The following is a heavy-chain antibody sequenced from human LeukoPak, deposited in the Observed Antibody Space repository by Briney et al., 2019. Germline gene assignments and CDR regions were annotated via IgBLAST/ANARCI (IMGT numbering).Heavy chain of an antibody. J-gene: IGHJ5*02. CDR2: ISAYKGNT. D-gene: IGHD1-26*01. CDR1: GYPFASYG. Sequence: ASVKVSCKASGYPFASYGISWVRQAPGQGLEWMGWISAYKGNTNYAQKFQGRVTMTTDTSTSTAYMELRSLRSDDTAVYYCARDEAYIVGAGSWGQGTLVTVSS. CDR3: ARDEAYIVGAGS. V-gene: IGHV1-18*01.